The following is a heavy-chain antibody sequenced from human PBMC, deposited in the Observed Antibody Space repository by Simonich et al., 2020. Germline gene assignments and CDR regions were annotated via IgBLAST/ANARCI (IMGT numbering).Heavy chain of an antibody. V-gene: IGHV3-13*01. J-gene: IGHJ5*02. CDR3: ARGGYSGSYNWFDP. Sequence: EVQLVESGGGLVQPGGSLRLSCAASGFTLSCYNMHWVRHATRQRRERVAAIGTAGDTYYPGSVKGRLTISRENAKNSLYLQMNSLRAGDTAVYHCARGGYSGSYNWFDPWGQGTLVTVSS. CDR1: GFTLSCYN. CDR2: IGTAGDT. D-gene: IGHD1-26*01.